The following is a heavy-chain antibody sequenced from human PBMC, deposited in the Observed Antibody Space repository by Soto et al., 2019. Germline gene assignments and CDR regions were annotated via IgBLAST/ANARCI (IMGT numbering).Heavy chain of an antibody. D-gene: IGHD2-2*01. CDR2: ISYDGSNK. Sequence: SVGSLRLSCAGSGFTFSRNVMHWVRQAPGKGLEWVAFISYDGSNKYYADSVKGRFTISRDNSKNTLYLQMNSLRPEDTSVYYCASGYCSTTSCFYGMDVWGQGTTVTVS. J-gene: IGHJ6*02. CDR3: ASGYCSTTSCFYGMDV. CDR1: GFTFSRNV. V-gene: IGHV3-30-3*01.